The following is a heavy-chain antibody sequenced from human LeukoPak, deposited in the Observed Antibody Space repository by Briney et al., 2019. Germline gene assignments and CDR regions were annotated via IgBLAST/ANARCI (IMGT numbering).Heavy chain of an antibody. V-gene: IGHV1-46*01. J-gene: IGHJ4*02. Sequence: ASVKVSCKASGYTFTGFYMHWVRQAPGQGLEWMGWINPSGGSTSYAQKFQGRVTMTRDTSTSTVYMELSSLRSEDTAVYYCARSVDTAMVTDYGGNSGSDYWGQGTLVTVSS. CDR3: ARSVDTAMVTDYGGNSGSDY. CDR2: INPSGGST. D-gene: IGHD5-18*01. CDR1: GYTFTGFY.